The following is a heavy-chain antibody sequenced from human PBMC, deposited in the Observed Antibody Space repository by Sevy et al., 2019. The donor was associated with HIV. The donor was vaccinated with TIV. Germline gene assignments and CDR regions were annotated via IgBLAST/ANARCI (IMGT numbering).Heavy chain of an antibody. CDR3: ARGGLVDDFWSGYYAKYYYYYYYMDV. J-gene: IGHJ6*03. D-gene: IGHD3-3*01. V-gene: IGHV3-7*01. CDR1: GFTFSSYW. Sequence: GGSLRLSCAASGFTFSSYWMSWVRQAPGKGLEWVANIKQDGSEKYYVDSVKGRFTISRDNAKNSLYLQMNSLRAEDTAVDYCARGGLVDDFWSGYYAKYYYYYYYMDVWGKGTTVTVSS. CDR2: IKQDGSEK.